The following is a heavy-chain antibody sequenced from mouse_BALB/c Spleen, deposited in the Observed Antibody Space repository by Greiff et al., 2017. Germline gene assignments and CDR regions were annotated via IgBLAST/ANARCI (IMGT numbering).Heavy chain of an antibody. V-gene: IGHV14-3*02. CDR1: GFNITDTY. J-gene: IGHJ3*01. CDR3: ARGVRPAY. CDR2: IDPANGNT. D-gene: IGHD1-2*01. Sequence: EVQGVESGAELVKPGASVKLSCTASGFNITDTYMHWVKQRPEQGLEWIGRIDPANGNTKYDPKFQGKATITADTSSNTAYLQLSSLTSEDTAVYYCARGVRPAYWGQGTLVTVSA.